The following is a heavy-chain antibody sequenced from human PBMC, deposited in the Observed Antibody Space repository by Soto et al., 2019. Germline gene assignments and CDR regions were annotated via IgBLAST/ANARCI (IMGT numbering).Heavy chain of an antibody. D-gene: IGHD6-13*01. Sequence: SVKVSCKASGGTFSSYAISWVRQAPGQGLEWMGGIIPIFGTANYAQKFQGRVTITADESTSTAYMELSSLRSEDTAVYYCARVGGEAAAGGTPINRMIDPWGQGTLVTVSS. V-gene: IGHV1-69*13. J-gene: IGHJ5*02. CDR2: IIPIFGTA. CDR1: GGTFSSYA. CDR3: ARVGGEAAAGGTPINRMIDP.